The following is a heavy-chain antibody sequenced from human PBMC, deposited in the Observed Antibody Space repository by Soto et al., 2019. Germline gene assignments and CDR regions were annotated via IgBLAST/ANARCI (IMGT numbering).Heavy chain of an antibody. CDR3: AREWPVTSDY. CDR1: GYTFTNCY. CDR2: INPSGGST. D-gene: IGHD4-17*01. J-gene: IGHJ4*02. Sequence: GASVKVSCKASGYTFTNCYMHWVRQAPGQGLEWMGIINPSGGSTSYAQKFQGRVTMTRDTSTSTVYMELSSLRLEDTAVYYCAREWPVTSDYWGQGTLVTVSS. V-gene: IGHV1-46*01.